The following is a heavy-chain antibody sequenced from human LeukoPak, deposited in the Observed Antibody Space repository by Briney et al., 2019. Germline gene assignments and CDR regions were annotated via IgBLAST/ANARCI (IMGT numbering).Heavy chain of an antibody. Sequence: ASVKVSYKASGYTFINYYIYWVRQAPGQGLEWMGWINPNSGGTKYAQKFQGWVTMTRDTSLSTAYMELTRLRSDDTAVYYCARFRREWDPPHYYFDSWGQGTLVTVSS. J-gene: IGHJ4*02. D-gene: IGHD1-26*01. CDR2: INPNSGGT. CDR3: ARFRREWDPPHYYFDS. V-gene: IGHV1-2*04. CDR1: GYTFINYY.